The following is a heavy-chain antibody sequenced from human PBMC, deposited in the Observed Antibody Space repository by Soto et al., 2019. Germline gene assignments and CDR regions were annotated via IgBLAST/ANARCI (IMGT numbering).Heavy chain of an antibody. V-gene: IGHV3-74*01. J-gene: IGHJ4*02. CDR3: ARAMTSVGAAAKGDF. CDR2: INSDGSLT. Sequence: EVQLVESGGGLILPGGSLRLSCAASGFTFNTHWMHWVRQAPGKGLVWVSRINSDGSLTDYADSVKGRFSISRDNPRNTLYLQINSLSPEDTAVYYCARAMTSVGAAAKGDFWGQGTLGTVSS. CDR1: GFTFNTHW. D-gene: IGHD1-26*01.